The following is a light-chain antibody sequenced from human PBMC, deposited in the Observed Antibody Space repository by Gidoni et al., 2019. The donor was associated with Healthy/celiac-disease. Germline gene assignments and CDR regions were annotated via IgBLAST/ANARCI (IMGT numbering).Light chain of an antibody. CDR3: QVWDSSSDRVV. Sequence: YVLTQPPSVSVAPGKTARITCWGNNSGSKRVHWYQQKPGQAPVLFVYDDSDRPSGIPERFSGSNSGNTATLTISRVEAGDEADYYCQVWDSSSDRVVFGGGTKLTVL. V-gene: IGLV3-21*03. CDR1: NSGSKR. CDR2: DDS. J-gene: IGLJ2*01.